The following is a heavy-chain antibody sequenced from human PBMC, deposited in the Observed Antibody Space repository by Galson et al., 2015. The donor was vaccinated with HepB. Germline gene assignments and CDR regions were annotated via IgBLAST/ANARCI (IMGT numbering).Heavy chain of an antibody. CDR1: GFIFNNYD. D-gene: IGHD2-15*01. J-gene: IGHJ4*02. V-gene: IGHV3-48*02. CDR2: ISSTSSGI. Sequence: SLRLSCAASGFIFNNYDMNWVRQAPGKGLEWVAFISSTSSGIDYADSVKGRFTISRDNARNSLYLQMNSLRDEDSGVYYCTRGGSPDAWRSDYWGQGTLVTVSS. CDR3: TRGGSPDAWRSDY.